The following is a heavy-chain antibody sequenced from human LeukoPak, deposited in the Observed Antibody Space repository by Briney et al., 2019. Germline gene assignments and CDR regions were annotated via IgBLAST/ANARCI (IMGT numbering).Heavy chain of an antibody. Sequence: ASVKVSCKASGYTFTSYGISWVQQAPGQGLEWMGWISAYNGNTNYAQKLQGRVTMTTDTSTSTAYMELRSLRSDDTAVYYCARVGWELLQDWYFDLWGRGTLVTVSS. CDR3: ARVGWELLQDWYFDL. D-gene: IGHD1-26*01. CDR2: ISAYNGNT. V-gene: IGHV1-18*01. J-gene: IGHJ2*01. CDR1: GYTFTSYG.